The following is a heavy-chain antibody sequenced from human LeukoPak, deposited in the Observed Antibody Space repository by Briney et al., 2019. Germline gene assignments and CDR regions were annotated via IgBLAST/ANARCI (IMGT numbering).Heavy chain of an antibody. J-gene: IGHJ6*03. Sequence: SETLSLTCTVSCYHINSAFCWGWVRQPPGKGLEWVGSLYITGSTYYNPSLKSRVTITVDTSKNQFSLKLSSVTAADTAEYYCARCSDFSYMDVWGKGTTVTVSS. CDR2: LYITGST. CDR3: ARCSDFSYMDV. D-gene: IGHD3-3*01. V-gene: IGHV4-38-2*02. CDR1: CYHINSAFC.